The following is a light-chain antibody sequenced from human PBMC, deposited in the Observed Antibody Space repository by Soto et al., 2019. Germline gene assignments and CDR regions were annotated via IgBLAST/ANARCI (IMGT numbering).Light chain of an antibody. J-gene: IGLJ2*01. CDR1: SSDVGGYNY. CDR3: CSYAGSYTLI. V-gene: IGLV2-11*01. Sequence: QSVLTQPRSVSGSPGQSVTISCTGTSSDVGGYNYVSWYQQYPGKVPKVLIYDVSKRPSGVPDRFSGFKSGNTASLTISGLQAEDEAEYYCCSYAGSYTLIFGGGTKVTVL. CDR2: DVS.